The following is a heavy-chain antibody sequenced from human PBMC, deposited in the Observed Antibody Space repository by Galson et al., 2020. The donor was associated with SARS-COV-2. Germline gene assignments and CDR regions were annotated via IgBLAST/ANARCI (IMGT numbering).Heavy chain of an antibody. D-gene: IGHD3-9*01. CDR1: GGSISSSSYY. J-gene: IGHJ4*02. Sequence: ASETLSLTCTVSGGSISSSSYYWGWIRQPPGKGLEWIGSSYYSGSTYYNPSLKSRATIAVDTSKNQFPLKLSSVTAADTAVYYCGSQAVVRYFDGLLEAPSSYYWGQGTLVTVSS. CDR2: SYYSGST. CDR3: GSQAVVRYFDGLLEAPSSYY. V-gene: IGHV4-39*01.